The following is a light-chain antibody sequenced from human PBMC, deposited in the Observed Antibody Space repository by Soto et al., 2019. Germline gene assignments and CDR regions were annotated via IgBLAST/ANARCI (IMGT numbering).Light chain of an antibody. V-gene: IGLV2-14*01. CDR2: EVT. J-gene: IGLJ1*01. Sequence: QSVLTEPASVSVSPGQSITISCSGISDDVGGYNYVAWYQQYPGKAPKLMISEVTDRPSGVSNRFSGSKSGNTASLTISGLQAEDEADFYCSSYTSSSSYVFGTGTKVTVL. CDR3: SSYTSSSSYV. CDR1: SDDVGGYNY.